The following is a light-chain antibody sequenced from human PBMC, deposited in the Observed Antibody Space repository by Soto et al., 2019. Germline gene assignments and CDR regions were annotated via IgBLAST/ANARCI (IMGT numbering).Light chain of an antibody. CDR1: QSISSW. Sequence: DIQMTQSPSTLSASVGDRVTITCRASQSISSWLAWYQQKPGKAPKLLIYDASSLESGVPSRFSGSGSGTDFTLTISSLQPEDVATYYCQKYNSAPLTFGPGTKVDIK. V-gene: IGKV1-5*01. J-gene: IGKJ3*01. CDR2: DAS. CDR3: QKYNSAPLT.